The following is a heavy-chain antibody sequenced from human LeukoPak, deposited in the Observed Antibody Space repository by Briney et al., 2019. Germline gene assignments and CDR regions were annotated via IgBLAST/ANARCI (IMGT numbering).Heavy chain of an antibody. J-gene: IGHJ4*02. CDR2: INHSGST. Sequence: SETLSLTCAVYSGSFSGYYWSWIRQPPGKGLEWIGEINHSGSTNYNPSLKSRVTISVDTSKNQFSLKLSSVTAADTAVYYCARHVNRYYDSSAHRRGSFDYWGQGTLVTVSS. CDR1: SGSFSGYY. V-gene: IGHV4-34*01. D-gene: IGHD3-22*01. CDR3: ARHVNRYYDSSAHRRGSFDY.